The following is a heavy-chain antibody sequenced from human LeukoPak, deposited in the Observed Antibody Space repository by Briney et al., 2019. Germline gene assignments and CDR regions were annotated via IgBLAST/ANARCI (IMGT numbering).Heavy chain of an antibody. V-gene: IGHV3-21*01. CDR2: ISSSGTYI. Sequence: GGSLRLSCVGSGFSLSTYGMNWVRQAPGKGLEWVSSISSSGTYIYYADSVKGRFTISRDSAKNSLYLQMNSLRAEDTAVYYCARDFVNSVYYFDYWGQGTLVTVPS. D-gene: IGHD3-22*01. CDR1: GFSLSTYG. J-gene: IGHJ4*02. CDR3: ARDFVNSVYYFDY.